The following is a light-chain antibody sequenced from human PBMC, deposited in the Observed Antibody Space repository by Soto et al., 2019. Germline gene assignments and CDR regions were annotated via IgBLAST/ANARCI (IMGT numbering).Light chain of an antibody. V-gene: IGKV1-39*01. CDR1: QSITTY. CDR3: QQLKSYVT. CDR2: GAS. J-gene: IGKJ5*01. Sequence: DIQMTQSPPSLSASVGDRVIITCRASQSITTYLNWYQLKPGKAPKLLIYGASNLQSGVPSRFSGGGSGTVFTLTISSLQPEDFATYYCQQLKSYVTFGQGTRLEI.